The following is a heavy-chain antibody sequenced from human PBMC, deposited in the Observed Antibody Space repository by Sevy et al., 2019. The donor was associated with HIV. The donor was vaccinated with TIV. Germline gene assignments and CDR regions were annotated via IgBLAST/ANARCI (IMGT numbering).Heavy chain of an antibody. CDR1: GFTFRKYW. V-gene: IGHV3-74*01. Sequence: GGSLRLSCAASGFTFRKYWMHWVRQAPGKGLVWVSRINRDGSSIIYADAVKGRFTISRDNGKNTLYLQMNSLRAEDTAMYYCARDEMFAYDMWGRGTTVTVSS. J-gene: IGHJ3*02. CDR2: INRDGSSI. D-gene: IGHD3-10*02. CDR3: ARDEMFAYDM.